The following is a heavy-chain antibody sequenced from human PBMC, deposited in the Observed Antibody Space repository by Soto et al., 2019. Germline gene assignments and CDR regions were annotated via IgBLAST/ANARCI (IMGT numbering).Heavy chain of an antibody. V-gene: IGHV4-34*01. J-gene: IGHJ6*02. CDR1: GGSFSGYY. D-gene: IGHD5-18*01. CDR2: INHSGST. CDR3: ARIVNTAMDTSSYDQTLSYYYYGMDV. Sequence: SETLSLTCAVYGGSFSGYYWSWIRQPPGKGLEWIGEINHSGSTNYNPSLKSRVTISVDTSKNQFSLKLSSVTAADTAVYYCARIVNTAMDTSSYDQTLSYYYYGMDVWGQGTTVTVSS.